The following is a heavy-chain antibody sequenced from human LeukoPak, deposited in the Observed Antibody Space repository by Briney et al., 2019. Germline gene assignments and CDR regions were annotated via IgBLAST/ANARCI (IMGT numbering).Heavy chain of an antibody. CDR1: GFTFSSYS. D-gene: IGHD2-8*01. Sequence: GGSLRLSCAASGFTFSSYSMNWVRQTPGKGLEWVSSISSSSSYIYYADSVKGRFTISRDNAKNSLYLQMNSLRAEDTAVYYCATPLGYCTNGVCQDYWGQGTLVTVSS. CDR2: ISSSSSYI. J-gene: IGHJ4*02. V-gene: IGHV3-21*01. CDR3: ATPLGYCTNGVCQDY.